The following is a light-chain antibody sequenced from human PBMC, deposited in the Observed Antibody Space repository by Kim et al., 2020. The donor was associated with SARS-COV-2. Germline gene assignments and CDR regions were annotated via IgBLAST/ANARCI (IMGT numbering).Light chain of an antibody. CDR3: QVWERDRGV. CDR2: YDS. Sequence: SYELTQPPSVSVAPGKTATITCGGNNIGAKSVHWYQQKPGQAPVMVIYYDSDRPSGIPERVSGSNSGNTASLTIVRVEAGDEADYYCQVWERDRGVFGPG. J-gene: IGLJ1*01. CDR1: NIGAKS. V-gene: IGLV3-21*01.